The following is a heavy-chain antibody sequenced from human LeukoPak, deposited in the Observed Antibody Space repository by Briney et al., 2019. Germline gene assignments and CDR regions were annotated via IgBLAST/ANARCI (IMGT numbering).Heavy chain of an antibody. V-gene: IGHV3-30*02. CDR2: IRYDGSNK. Sequence: GGSLRLSCAASGFTFSSYGVHWVRQAPGKGLEWVAFIRYDGSNKYYADSVKGRFTISRDNSKNTLYLQMNSLRAEDTAVYYCARDLSSGRDYWGQGTLVTVSS. CDR1: GFTFSSYG. D-gene: IGHD3-22*01. J-gene: IGHJ4*02. CDR3: ARDLSSGRDY.